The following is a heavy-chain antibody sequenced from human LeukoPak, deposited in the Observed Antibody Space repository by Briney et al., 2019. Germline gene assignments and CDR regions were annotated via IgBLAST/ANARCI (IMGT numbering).Heavy chain of an antibody. J-gene: IGHJ4*02. Sequence: SQTLSLTCTVSGGSISSGDYYWSWIRQPPGKGLEWIGYIYYSGSTYYNPSLKSRVTISVDTSKNQFSLKLSSVTAADTAVYYCARDGPLWFGERYYFDYWGQGTLVTVSS. CDR2: IYYSGST. V-gene: IGHV4-30-4*01. CDR1: GGSISSGDYY. CDR3: ARDGPLWFGERYYFDY. D-gene: IGHD3-10*01.